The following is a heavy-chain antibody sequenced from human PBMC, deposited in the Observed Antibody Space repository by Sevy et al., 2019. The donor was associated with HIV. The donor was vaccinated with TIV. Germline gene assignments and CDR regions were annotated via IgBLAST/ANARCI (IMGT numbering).Heavy chain of an antibody. D-gene: IGHD6-19*01. V-gene: IGHV3-30*04. CDR1: GFIFSNFA. CDR3: AKGRDSSGWYYYGMDV. J-gene: IGHJ6*02. Sequence: GGSLRLSCTVSGFIFSNFAMHWVRQAPGKGLEWVAFISYDGSNKYYADSVKGRFTISRDNSKNTLYLQMNSLRAEDTAVYYCAKGRDSSGWYYYGMDVWGQGTTVTVSS. CDR2: ISYDGSNK.